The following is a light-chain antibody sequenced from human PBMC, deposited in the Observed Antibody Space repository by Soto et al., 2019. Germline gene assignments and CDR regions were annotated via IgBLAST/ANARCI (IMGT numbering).Light chain of an antibody. J-gene: IGKJ3*01. CDR1: QAISNY. V-gene: IGKV1-16*01. CDR2: ATS. CDR3: QQYHRLPFT. Sequence: DIQMTQSPSSLSASVGDRVTINCRASQAISNYVAWFQQKPGEAPKSLMFATSTLQSGVPSRFRGSGSQTDFTLTITNVQPEDFATYFCQQYHRLPFTFGPGT.